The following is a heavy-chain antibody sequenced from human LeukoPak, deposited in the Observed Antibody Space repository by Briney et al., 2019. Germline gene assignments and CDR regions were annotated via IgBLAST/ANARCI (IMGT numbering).Heavy chain of an antibody. V-gene: IGHV3-30-3*01. CDR3: ARDSGYADY. J-gene: IGHJ4*02. CDR1: GFTFSSYA. CDR2: ISYDGSNK. Sequence: GGSLRLSCAASGFTFSSYAMHWVRQAPGKGLEWVAVISYDGSNKYYADSVKGRFTISRDNSKNTLYLQMNSLRAEDTAMYYCARDSGYADYWGQGTLVTVSS. D-gene: IGHD5-12*01.